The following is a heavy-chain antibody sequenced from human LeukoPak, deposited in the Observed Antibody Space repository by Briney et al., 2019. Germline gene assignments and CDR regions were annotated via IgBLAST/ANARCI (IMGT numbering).Heavy chain of an antibody. CDR1: GDSISSGDYY. V-gene: IGHV4-61*02. CDR3: ARGPYSYDSSGAFDI. CDR2: ISSSGST. J-gene: IGHJ3*02. D-gene: IGHD3-22*01. Sequence: PSQTLSLTCTVSGDSISSGDYYWSWIRQPAGKGLEWIGRISSSGSTNYNPSLKSRVTISVDTSKNQFSLKLSSVTAADTAVYFCARGPYSYDSSGAFDIWGQGTMVTVSS.